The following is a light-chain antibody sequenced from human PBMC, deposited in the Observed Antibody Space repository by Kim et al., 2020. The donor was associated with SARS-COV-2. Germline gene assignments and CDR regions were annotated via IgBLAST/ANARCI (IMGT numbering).Light chain of an antibody. CDR3: QHYGSSLWT. CDR2: GAA. V-gene: IGKV3-20*01. Sequence: SPGERATLSCRARQSVSSSYLAWYQQKPGQAPRLLIYGAASRVTGIPDRFSGNGSGTDFTLTISRLEPEDFAVYYCQHYGSSLWTFGQGTKVDIK. J-gene: IGKJ1*01. CDR1: QSVSSSY.